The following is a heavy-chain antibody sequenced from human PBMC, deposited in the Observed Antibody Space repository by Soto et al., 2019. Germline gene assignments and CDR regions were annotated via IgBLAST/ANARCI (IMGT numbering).Heavy chain of an antibody. CDR1: GGSISSGGYY. V-gene: IGHV4-31*03. J-gene: IGHJ6*02. CDR3: ASSGDYYDSSGLFYGMDV. D-gene: IGHD3-22*01. Sequence: SETLSLTCTVSGGSISSGGYYWSWIRQHPGKGLEWIGYIYYSGSTYYNPSLKSRVTISVDTSKNQFSLKLSSVTAADTAVYYCASSGDYYDSSGLFYGMDVWGQGATVTVSS. CDR2: IYYSGST.